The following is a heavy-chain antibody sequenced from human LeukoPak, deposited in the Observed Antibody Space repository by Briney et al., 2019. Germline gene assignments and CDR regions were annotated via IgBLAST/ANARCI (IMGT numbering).Heavy chain of an antibody. V-gene: IGHV1-69*01. CDR2: IIPIFGTA. CDR3: AAGKYCSSTSCYPPYYYYGMDV. Sequence: SVQVSCKASGGTFSSYAISWVRQAPGHGLEWMGGIIPIFGTANYAQKFQGRVTITADESTSTAYMELSSLRSEDTAVYYCAAGKYCSSTSCYPPYYYYGMDVWGQGTTVTVSS. CDR1: GGTFSSYA. J-gene: IGHJ6*02. D-gene: IGHD2-2*01.